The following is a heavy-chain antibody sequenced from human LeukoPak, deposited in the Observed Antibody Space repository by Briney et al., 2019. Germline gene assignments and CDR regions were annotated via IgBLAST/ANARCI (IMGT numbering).Heavy chain of an antibody. CDR3: ARAGPRKAAAGPFYYYYGMDV. CDR1: GYTFTSYA. J-gene: IGHJ6*02. CDR2: INAGNGNT. V-gene: IGHV1-3*01. D-gene: IGHD6-13*01. Sequence: ASVKVSCKASGYTFTSYAMHWVRQAPGQRLEWMGWINAGNGNTKYSQKFQGRVTITRDTSASTAYMELSSLRSEDTAVYYCARAGPRKAAAGPFYYYYGMDVWGQGTTVTVSS.